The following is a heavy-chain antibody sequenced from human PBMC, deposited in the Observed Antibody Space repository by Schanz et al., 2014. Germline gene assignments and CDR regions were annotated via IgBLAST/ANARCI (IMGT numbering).Heavy chain of an antibody. CDR1: GFRFDNYA. CDR2: ISWNSGSV. CDR3: ARDSGSSSWYPSDY. V-gene: IGHV3-9*01. D-gene: IGHD6-13*01. Sequence: VQLVESGGGLVQPGRSLRLSCVASGFRFDNYAMHWVRQAPGKGLEWVSSISWNSGSVAYADSVKGRFTISRDDAKNSLYLQMNSLRAEDTALYYCARDSGSSSWYPSDYWGQGTLVTVSS. J-gene: IGHJ4*02.